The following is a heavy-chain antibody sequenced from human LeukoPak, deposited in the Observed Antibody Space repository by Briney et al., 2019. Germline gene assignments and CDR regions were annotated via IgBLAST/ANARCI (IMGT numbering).Heavy chain of an antibody. Sequence: GSLRLSCAASGFPFSTYNMNWVRQAPGKGLEWIGEINHSGSTNYNPSLKSRVTMSVDTSKNQFSLKLSSVTAADTAVYYCARDLTIRGGSYSDVLDYWGQGTLVTVSS. CDR3: ARDLTIRGGSYSDVLDY. J-gene: IGHJ4*02. CDR1: GFPFSTYN. CDR2: INHSGST. D-gene: IGHD1-26*01. V-gene: IGHV4-34*01.